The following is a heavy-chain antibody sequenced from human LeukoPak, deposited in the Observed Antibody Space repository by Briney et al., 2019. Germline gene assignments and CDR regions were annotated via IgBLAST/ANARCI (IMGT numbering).Heavy chain of an antibody. CDR3: ARSIYGDYDY. CDR1: GASISGHY. J-gene: IGHJ4*02. V-gene: IGHV4-59*11. Sequence: SETLSLTCTVSGASISGHYLTWIRQPPGKGLEWIGYIYYSGSTNYNPSLKSRVTISVDTSKNQFSLKLSSVTAADTAVYYCARSIYGDYDYWGQGTLVTVSS. CDR2: IYYSGST. D-gene: IGHD4-17*01.